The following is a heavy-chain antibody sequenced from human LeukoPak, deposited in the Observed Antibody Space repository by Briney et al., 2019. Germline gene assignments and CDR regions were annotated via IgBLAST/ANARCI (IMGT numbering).Heavy chain of an antibody. CDR2: IRSKANNYAT. Sequence: GGSLRISCAASRFTFSGSAIHWVRQTSGKGLEWVGRIRSKANNYATLYAASMKGRFTISRDNAKNSLYLQMNSLGAEDTAVYYCAELGITMIGGVWGKGTTVTISS. V-gene: IGHV3-73*01. J-gene: IGHJ6*04. CDR1: RFTFSGSA. CDR3: AELGITMIGGV. D-gene: IGHD3-10*02.